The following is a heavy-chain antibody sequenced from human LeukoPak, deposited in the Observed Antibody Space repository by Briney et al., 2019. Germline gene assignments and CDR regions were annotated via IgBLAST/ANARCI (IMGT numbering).Heavy chain of an antibody. V-gene: IGHV3-15*01. CDR2: IKSKTDGGTT. CDR3: TTEYGGYSYGYVAFDI. J-gene: IGHJ3*02. CDR1: GFTFSNAW. D-gene: IGHD5-18*01. Sequence: PGGSLRLSCAASGFTFSNAWMSWVRQAPGKGLEWVGRIKSKTDGGTTDYAAPVKGRFTISRDDSKNKLNLQMDSLKTEDTAVYYCTTEYGGYSYGYVAFDIWGPGTMVTVSS.